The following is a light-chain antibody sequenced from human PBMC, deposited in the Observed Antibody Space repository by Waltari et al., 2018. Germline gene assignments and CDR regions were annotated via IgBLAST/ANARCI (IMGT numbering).Light chain of an antibody. Sequence: VLTQSPGTLSLSPGESATLSCRASQSLTKKYLVWYQQKPGQAPRLLIYGASSRAAGIPDRFSGSGSGTDYTLTISRLEPDDSAVYYCQQYGSSVMYTFGQGTKLEI. V-gene: IGKV3-20*01. CDR2: GAS. CDR3: QQYGSSVMYT. J-gene: IGKJ2*01. CDR1: QSLTKKY.